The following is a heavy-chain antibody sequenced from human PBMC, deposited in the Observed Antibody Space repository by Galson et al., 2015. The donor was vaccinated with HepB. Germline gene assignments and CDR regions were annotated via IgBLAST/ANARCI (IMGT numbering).Heavy chain of an antibody. V-gene: IGHV3-48*04. CDR1: GFTFSAYS. Sequence: SLRLSCAASGFTFSAYSMNWVRQAPGKGLEWVSYISSDSSTIYYADSVKGRFTISRDNAKNSLYLQMNSLRAEDTAIYYCARDRGTGYCSSITCYRGWFDPWGQGALVTVPS. D-gene: IGHD2-2*01. CDR2: ISSDSSTI. J-gene: IGHJ5*02. CDR3: ARDRGTGYCSSITCYRGWFDP.